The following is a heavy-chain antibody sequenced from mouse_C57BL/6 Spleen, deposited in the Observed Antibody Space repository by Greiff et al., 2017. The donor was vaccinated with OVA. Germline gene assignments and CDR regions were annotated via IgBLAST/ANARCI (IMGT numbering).Heavy chain of an antibody. CDR1: GFTFSDYY. V-gene: IGHV5-16*01. J-gene: IGHJ4*01. CDR3: AKTGTGYAMDY. CDR2: INYDGSST. Sequence: VQLKESEGGLVQPGSSMKLSCTASGFTFSDYYMAWVRQVPEKGLEWVANINYDGSSTYYLDSLKSRFIISRDNAKNILYLQMSSLKSEDTATYYCAKTGTGYAMDYWGQGTSVTVSS. D-gene: IGHD4-1*01.